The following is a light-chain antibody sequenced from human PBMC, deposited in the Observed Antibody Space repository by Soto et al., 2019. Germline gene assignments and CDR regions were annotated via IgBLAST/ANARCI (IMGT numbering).Light chain of an antibody. CDR2: ATS. CDR1: QSVSSY. J-gene: IGKJ1*01. Sequence: EIVLTQSPATQCLSPGARATQSGRASQSVSSYLAWYQQKPVQSPRLLIYATSSRATGIPDRFSGSGSGTDFTLTISRLEPEDFAVYYCQQYGRSGTVGQGTKVEIK. CDR3: QQYGRSGT. V-gene: IGKV3-20*01.